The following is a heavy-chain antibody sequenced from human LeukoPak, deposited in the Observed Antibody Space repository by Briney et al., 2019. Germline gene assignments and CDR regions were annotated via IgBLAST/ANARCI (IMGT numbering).Heavy chain of an antibody. D-gene: IGHD1-26*01. V-gene: IGHV5-51*01. J-gene: IGHJ4*02. CDR3: ARRTYGGSYLYYFDY. CDR1: GYSFISYW. CDR2: IYPGDSDT. Sequence: GESLKISCKGSGYSFISYWIGWVRQMPGKGLEWMGIIYPGDSDTRYSPSFQGQVTISADKSISTAYLQWSSLKASDTAMYYCARRTYGGSYLYYFDYWGQGTLVTVSS.